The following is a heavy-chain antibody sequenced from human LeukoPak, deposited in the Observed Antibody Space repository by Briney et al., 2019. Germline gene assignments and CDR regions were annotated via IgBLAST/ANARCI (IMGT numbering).Heavy chain of an antibody. CDR3: AREAPYGDYVDNWFDP. Sequence: SETLSLTCTVSGGSISSYYWSWIRQPAGKGLEWIGRIYTSGSTNYNPSLKRRVTMSVDTSKNQFSLKLSSVTAADTAVYYCAREAPYGDYVDNWFDPWGQGTLVTVSS. CDR2: IYTSGST. D-gene: IGHD4-17*01. V-gene: IGHV4-4*07. CDR1: GGSISSYY. J-gene: IGHJ5*02.